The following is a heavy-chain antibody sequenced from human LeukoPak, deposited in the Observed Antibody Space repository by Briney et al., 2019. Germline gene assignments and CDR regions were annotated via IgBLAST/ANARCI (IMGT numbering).Heavy chain of an antibody. CDR3: AKDQGSIVGARYYYYYMDV. CDR2: ISSSSSTI. CDR1: GFTFSSYS. Sequence: PGGTLRLSCAASGFTFSSYSMNWVRQAPGKGLEGVSYISSSSSTIYYADSVKGRFTISRDNAKNSLYLQMNSLRAEDTAVYYCAKDQGSIVGARYYYYYMDVWGKGTTVTVSS. V-gene: IGHV3-48*01. D-gene: IGHD1-26*01. J-gene: IGHJ6*03.